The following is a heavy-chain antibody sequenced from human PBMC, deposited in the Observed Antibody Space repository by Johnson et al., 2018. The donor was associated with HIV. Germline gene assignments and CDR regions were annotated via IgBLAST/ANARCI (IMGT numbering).Heavy chain of an antibody. D-gene: IGHD2-15*01. J-gene: IGHJ3*02. CDR1: GFTVSITY. V-gene: IGHV3-66*02. Sequence: EVQLVESGGGLVQPGGSLRLSCAASGFTVSITYMSWVRQAPGKGLEWVSVIYSGGRTGYVDSVKGRFTISRDNAKNSLYLQMNSLRAEDTAVYYCARERYGSQAIDGFDIWGQGTMVTVSS. CDR2: IYSGGRT. CDR3: ARERYGSQAIDGFDI.